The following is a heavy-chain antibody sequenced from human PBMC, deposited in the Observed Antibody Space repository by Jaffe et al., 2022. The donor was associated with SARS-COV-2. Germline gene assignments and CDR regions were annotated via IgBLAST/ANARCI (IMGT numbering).Heavy chain of an antibody. CDR3: GREWLGESYFDY. CDR2: IKQDGSEK. D-gene: IGHD3-10*01. CDR1: GFTFSSSW. V-gene: IGHV3-7*01. Sequence: EVQLVESGGGLVQPGGSLRLSCAASGFTFSSSWMSWVRQAPGEGLEWVANIKQDGSEKYYVDSVKGRFTISRDNAKNLLYLQMNSLRAEDTAVYYCGREWLGESYFDYWGQGTLVTVSS. J-gene: IGHJ4*02.